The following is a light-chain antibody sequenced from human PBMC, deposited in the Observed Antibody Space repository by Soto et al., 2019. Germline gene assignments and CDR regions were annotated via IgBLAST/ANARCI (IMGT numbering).Light chain of an antibody. J-gene: IGKJ4*01. Sequence: DIVMTQSPDSLAVSLGERATINCKSSQNLLYSSNNKNYLAWYQQKPGQPPKLLIYWASTREAGVPDRFSGSGSETDFTLTISRLQAEDVAVYYCHQSSSTPSRPFGGGTRVAIK. V-gene: IGKV4-1*01. CDR2: WAS. CDR1: QNLLYSSNNKNY. CDR3: HQSSSTPSRP.